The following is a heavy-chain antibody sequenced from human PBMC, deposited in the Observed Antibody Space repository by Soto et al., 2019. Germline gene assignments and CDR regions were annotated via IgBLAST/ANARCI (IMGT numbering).Heavy chain of an antibody. J-gene: IGHJ6*02. Sequence: GGSLRLSCAASGFTFSDYYMSWIRQAPGKGLEWVSYISSSGSTIYYADSVKVRFTISRDNAKNSLYLQMNSLRAEDTAVYYCARESRNYYYYGMGVWGQGTTVTVSS. CDR2: ISSSGSTI. CDR3: ARESRNYYYYGMGV. CDR1: GFTFSDYY. V-gene: IGHV3-11*01.